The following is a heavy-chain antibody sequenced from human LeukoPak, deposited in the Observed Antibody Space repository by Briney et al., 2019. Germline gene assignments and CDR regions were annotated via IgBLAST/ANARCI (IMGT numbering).Heavy chain of an antibody. CDR2: ISGSGNDI. J-gene: IGHJ4*02. CDR3: ARDIRAVGITLYFDY. D-gene: IGHD3-22*01. CDR1: GFTFSNYY. V-gene: IGHV3-11*01. Sequence: GGSLRLSCAASGFTFSNYYMSWIRQTPGRGLEGLSYISGSGNDIHYADSVKGRFTISRDNAKSSLYLQMNSLRAEDTAMYYCARDIRAVGITLYFDYWGQGILVTVTS.